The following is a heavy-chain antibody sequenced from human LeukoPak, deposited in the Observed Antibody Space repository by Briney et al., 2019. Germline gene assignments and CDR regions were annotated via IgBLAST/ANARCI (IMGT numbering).Heavy chain of an antibody. D-gene: IGHD5-24*01. V-gene: IGHV4-4*07. CDR1: GGSFSTYY. CDR3: ARGGWLQFDY. Sequence: SETLSLTCTVSGGSFSTYYWSWIRQPAGKGLEWIGRIFSSGNANYNPSLKSRVTMSVDTSKNQFSLNLNSVTAADTAVYYCARGGWLQFDYWGQGTLVSVSS. CDR2: IFSSGNA. J-gene: IGHJ4*02.